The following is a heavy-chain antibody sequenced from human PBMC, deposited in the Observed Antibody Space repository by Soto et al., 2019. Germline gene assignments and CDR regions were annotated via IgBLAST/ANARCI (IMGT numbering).Heavy chain of an antibody. J-gene: IGHJ5*02. CDR1: GFTFTSSA. D-gene: IGHD2-2*01. CDR3: AADPGQLPYPGGFDP. Sequence: SVKVSCKASGFTFTSSAVQWVRQARGQRLEWIGWIVVGSGNTNYAQKFQERVTITRDMSTSTAYMELSSLRSEDTAVYYCAADPGQLPYPGGFDPWGQGTLVPVSS. CDR2: IVVGSGNT. V-gene: IGHV1-58*01.